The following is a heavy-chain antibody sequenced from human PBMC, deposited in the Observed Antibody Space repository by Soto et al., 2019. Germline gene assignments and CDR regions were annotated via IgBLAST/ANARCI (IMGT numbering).Heavy chain of an antibody. D-gene: IGHD3-9*01. CDR1: GYTFTSYG. Sequence: GASVKVSCKASGYTFTSYGISWLRQAPGQGLEWMGWISAYNGNTNYAQKLQGRVTMTTDTSTSTAYMELRSLRSDDTAVYYCARESLDYDILTGYASSGMDVWGQGTTVTVSS. V-gene: IGHV1-18*01. CDR3: ARESLDYDILTGYASSGMDV. CDR2: ISAYNGNT. J-gene: IGHJ6*02.